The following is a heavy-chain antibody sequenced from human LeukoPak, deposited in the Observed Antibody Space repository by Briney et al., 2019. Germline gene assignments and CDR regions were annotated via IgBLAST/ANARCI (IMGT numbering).Heavy chain of an antibody. D-gene: IGHD3-22*01. CDR1: GLTFSSDW. J-gene: IGHJ3*02. CDR3: ARAAATHYDSSGYYPDAFDI. Sequence: RGLLRLSCAASGLTFSSDWMSWVGQAPGKEMEWVANIRQDESEKYYVDSVKGRFTISRDNAKNSLYLQMNSLRAEDTAVYYCARAAATHYDSSGYYPDAFDIWGQGTMVTVSS. CDR2: IRQDESEK. V-gene: IGHV3-7*01.